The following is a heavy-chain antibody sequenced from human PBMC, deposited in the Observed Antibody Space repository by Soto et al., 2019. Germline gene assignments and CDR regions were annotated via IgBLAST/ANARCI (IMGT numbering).Heavy chain of an antibody. J-gene: IGHJ4*02. D-gene: IGHD3-22*01. CDR2: TRNKANSYTT. CDR3: ARESVGYYDSSGYYYDY. Sequence: GGSLRLSCAASGFTFSDHYMDWVRQAPGKGLEWVGRTRNKANSYTTEYAASVKGRFTISRDDSKNSLYLQMNSLKTEDTAVYYCARESVGYYDSSGYYYDYWGQGTLVTVSS. CDR1: GFTFSDHY. V-gene: IGHV3-72*01.